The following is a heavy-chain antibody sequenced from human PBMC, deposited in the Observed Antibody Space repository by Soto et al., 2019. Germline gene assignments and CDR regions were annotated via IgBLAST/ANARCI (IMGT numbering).Heavy chain of an antibody. Sequence: GSLRLSCAASGFTFSMHDMHWVRQVVRRGLDWVSAISAAGNSHYADSVKGRFTVSRENAKNSLYLQMNGLTAGDTAVYYCAREWEVTRYWYFNLWGRGXLVTIYS. J-gene: IGHJ2*01. CDR3: AREWEVTRYWYFNL. V-gene: IGHV3-13*01. CDR1: GFTFSMHD. CDR2: ISAAGNS. D-gene: IGHD4-17*01.